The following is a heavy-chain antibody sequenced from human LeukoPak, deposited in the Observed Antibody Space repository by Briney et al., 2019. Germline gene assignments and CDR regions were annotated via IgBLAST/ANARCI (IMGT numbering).Heavy chain of an antibody. CDR3: ARHYRSIWLDY. J-gene: IGHJ4*02. Sequence: GEYLKISCKASGYTFASYWIGWVRQMPGKGLEWMGIIYPGDSETKYNPAFEGQVTISADKSITTAYLQWSSLKASDTAMYYCARHYRSIWLDYWGQGALVTVSP. V-gene: IGHV5-51*01. CDR1: GYTFASYW. D-gene: IGHD6-13*01. CDR2: IYPGDSET.